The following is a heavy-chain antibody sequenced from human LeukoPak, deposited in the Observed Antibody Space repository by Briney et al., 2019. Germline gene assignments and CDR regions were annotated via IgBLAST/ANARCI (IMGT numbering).Heavy chain of an antibody. CDR3: ARTKSSGSYPDY. Sequence: SETLSLTCAVYGGSFSGYYWSWIRHPPGKGLEWIGEINHSGSTNYNPSLKSRVTISVDTSKNQFSLKLSSVTAADTAVYYCARTKSSGSYPDYWGQGTLVTVSS. J-gene: IGHJ4*02. CDR1: GGSFSGYY. D-gene: IGHD3-22*01. V-gene: IGHV4-34*01. CDR2: INHSGST.